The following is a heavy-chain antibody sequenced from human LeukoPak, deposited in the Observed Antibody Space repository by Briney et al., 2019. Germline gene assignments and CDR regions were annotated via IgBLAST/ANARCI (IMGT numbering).Heavy chain of an antibody. CDR1: GFTVSSNY. CDR3: AREQPPGYYGSGSYKVDV. CDR2: IYSGGST. V-gene: IGHV3-53*01. Sequence: PGGSLRLSCAASGFTVSSNYMSWVRQAPGKGLEWVSVIYSGGSTYYADSVKGRFTISRDNSKNTLYLQMNSLRAEDTAVYYCAREQPPGYYGSGSYKVDVWGQGTTVTVSS. J-gene: IGHJ6*02. D-gene: IGHD3-10*01.